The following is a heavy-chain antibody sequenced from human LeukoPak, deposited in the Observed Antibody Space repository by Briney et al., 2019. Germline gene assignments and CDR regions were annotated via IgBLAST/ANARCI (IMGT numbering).Heavy chain of an antibody. CDR2: IIPMFGVP. CDR3: ASITTNGLDY. J-gene: IGHJ4*02. V-gene: IGHV1-69*04. D-gene: IGHD2-8*01. CDR1: GGTFSKFV. Sequence: ASVKVSCKASGGTFSKFVISWVRQAPGQGLEWMGRIIPMFGVPSYSQKFQGRVTLIADKSTSTAYMELISLRSEDTAVYYCASITTNGLDYWGQGTLVTVSS.